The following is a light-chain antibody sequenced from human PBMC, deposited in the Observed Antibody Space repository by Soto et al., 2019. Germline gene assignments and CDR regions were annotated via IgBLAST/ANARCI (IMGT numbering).Light chain of an antibody. Sequence: QSVLTQPPSASGTPGQRVSISCSGSSSNIGRNTVKWYRQLPGTAPKLLIDSSDHRPSGVPDRFSGSQSGTSASLAISGLQSEDEADYICAAWDDSLNAWAFGGGTKLTVL. CDR3: AAWDDSLNAWA. V-gene: IGLV1-44*01. CDR1: SSNIGRNT. CDR2: SSD. J-gene: IGLJ3*02.